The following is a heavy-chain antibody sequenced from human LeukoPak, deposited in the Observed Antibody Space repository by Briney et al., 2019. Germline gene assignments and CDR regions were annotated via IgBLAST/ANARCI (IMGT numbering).Heavy chain of an antibody. Sequence: SETLSLTCTVSGYSISNGYYWGWIRQPPGKGLEWIGSIYHSGSTYYNPSLKSRVTISVDTSKNQFSLKLSSVTAADTAVYYCARYALATIIMRGYFDYWGQGTLVTVSS. CDR2: IYHSGST. D-gene: IGHD5-24*01. CDR1: GYSISNGYY. J-gene: IGHJ4*02. CDR3: ARYALATIIMRGYFDY. V-gene: IGHV4-38-2*02.